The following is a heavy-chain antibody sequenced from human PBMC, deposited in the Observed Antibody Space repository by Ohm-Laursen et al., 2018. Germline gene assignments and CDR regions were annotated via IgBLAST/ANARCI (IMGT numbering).Heavy chain of an antibody. CDR2: ISYDGNEK. CDR1: GFSLRDYA. V-gene: IGHV3-30*18. CDR3: AKDGEQLAQYYFED. J-gene: IGHJ4*02. Sequence: SLRLSCSATGFSLRDYAMHWVRQAPGKGLQWVAVISYDGNEKFYADSVKGRFTISRDISKNTLFLQVNSLRLEDTAVYYCAKDGEQLAQYYFEDWGQGTPVTVSS. D-gene: IGHD1-26*01.